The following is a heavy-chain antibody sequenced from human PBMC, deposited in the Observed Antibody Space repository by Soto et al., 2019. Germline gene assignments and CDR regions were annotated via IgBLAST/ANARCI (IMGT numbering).Heavy chain of an antibody. CDR2: IIPIFGTA. D-gene: IGHD6-19*01. CDR1: GGTFSSYA. Sequence: SVKVSCKASGGTFSSYAISWVRQAPGQGLEWMGGIIPIFGTANYAQKFQGRVTITADKSTSTAYMELSSLRSEDTAVYYCAREGPYRMYSSGTPYYFDYWGQGTLVTVSS. CDR3: AREGPYRMYSSGTPYYFDY. J-gene: IGHJ4*02. V-gene: IGHV1-69*06.